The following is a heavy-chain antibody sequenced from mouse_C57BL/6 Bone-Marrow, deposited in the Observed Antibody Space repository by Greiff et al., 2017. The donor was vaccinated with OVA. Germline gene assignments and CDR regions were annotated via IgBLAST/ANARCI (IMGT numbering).Heavy chain of an antibody. J-gene: IGHJ2*01. CDR3: VTGHDY. V-gene: IGHV10-1*01. CDR1: GFSFTTYA. D-gene: IGHD3-3*01. Sequence: EVKVVESGGGLVQPKGSLKLSCAASGFSFTTYAMNWVRQAPGKGLEWVARIRSKSNNYATYYADSVKDRFTISRDDSESMLYLQMNNVKTEDTAMYYCVTGHDYWGQGTTLTVSS. CDR2: IRSKSNNYAT.